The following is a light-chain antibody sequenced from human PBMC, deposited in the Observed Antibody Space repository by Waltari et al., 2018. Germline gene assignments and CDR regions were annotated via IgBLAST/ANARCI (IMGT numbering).Light chain of an antibody. CDR1: SSNIGSKS. Sequence: SVLTQPPSVSGTPGQRVSISCSGSSSNIGSKSVNWYQQVPGTAPKLLIYSNKQRPSGVPCRFSGSKSGTAASLAISGLQSEDEADYYCATWDDSLNGLFGGGTKLTVL. V-gene: IGLV1-44*01. CDR3: ATWDDSLNGL. J-gene: IGLJ2*01. CDR2: SNK.